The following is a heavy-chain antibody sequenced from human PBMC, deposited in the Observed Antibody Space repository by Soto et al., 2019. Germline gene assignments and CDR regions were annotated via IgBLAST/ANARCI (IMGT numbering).Heavy chain of an antibody. V-gene: IGHV6-1*01. J-gene: IGHJ5*02. CDR3: ARLGYSSSSGWFDP. CDR2: TYYRSKWYN. D-gene: IGHD6-6*01. CDR1: GDSVSSNSAA. Sequence: SQTLSLTCAISGDSVSSNSAAWNWIRQSPSRGLEWLGRTYYRSKWYNDYAVSVKGRITINPDTSKNQFSLQLNSVTPEDTAVYYCARLGYSSSSGWFDPWGQGTLVTVS.